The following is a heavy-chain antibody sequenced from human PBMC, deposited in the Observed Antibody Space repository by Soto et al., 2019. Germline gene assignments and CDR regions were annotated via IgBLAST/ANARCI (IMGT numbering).Heavy chain of an antibody. CDR1: RFSHRTSGMC. CDR2: IDWDDDK. J-gene: IGHJ5*02. CDR3: ARMYYDILTDPGWFDP. Sequence: PTSEKRTETITLTCRCSRFSHRTSGMCVSRIRQPQGKALEWLARIDWDDDKYYSTSLKTRLTISKDTSKNQVVLTMTNMDPVDTATYYCARMYYDILTDPGWFDPWGQGTLVTVSS. V-gene: IGHV2-70*11. D-gene: IGHD3-9*01.